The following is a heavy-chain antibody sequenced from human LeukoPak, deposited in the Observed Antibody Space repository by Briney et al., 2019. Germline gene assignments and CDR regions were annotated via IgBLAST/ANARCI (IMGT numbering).Heavy chain of an antibody. J-gene: IGHJ4*02. Sequence: PGGSLTLSCAGSGFTFSNYWMHWVRRTPGKGLVWVSRIDANGATTSYADSVKGRFTISRDNANGTLYLQMNSLRADDTGLYFCGRARGGYSAIDHWGQGSLVTVSS. CDR1: GFTFSNYW. V-gene: IGHV3-74*01. CDR3: GRARGGYSAIDH. CDR2: IDANGATT. D-gene: IGHD1-26*01.